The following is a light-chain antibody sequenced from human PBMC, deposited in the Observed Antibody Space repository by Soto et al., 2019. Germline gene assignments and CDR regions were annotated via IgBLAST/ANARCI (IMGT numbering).Light chain of an antibody. V-gene: IGLV1-51*01. CDR3: GTWDSSLSVAV. CDR1: SSNIGDNY. J-gene: IGLJ7*01. CDR2: DNE. Sequence: QSELTQPPSVSAAAGQKVTISCSGSSSNIGDNYVSWYQQVPGTAPKLLIYDNEQRSSGTPDRFSAYKSGTSATLGITGLQTGDEADYYCGTWDSSLSVAVFGGGTQLTVL.